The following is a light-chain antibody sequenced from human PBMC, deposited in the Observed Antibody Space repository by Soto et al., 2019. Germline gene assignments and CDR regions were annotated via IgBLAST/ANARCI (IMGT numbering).Light chain of an antibody. CDR2: DAS. V-gene: IGKV3-20*01. J-gene: IGKJ4*01. Sequence: EIVLTQSPGTLSVSPGERATLSCRASQSVGRNYLAWYQQKPGQAPRLLIYDASSRATGIPDRFSGSGSGTDFTLTISRLEPEDFAVYYCQQYASSPLTFGGGTEVETK. CDR1: QSVGRNY. CDR3: QQYASSPLT.